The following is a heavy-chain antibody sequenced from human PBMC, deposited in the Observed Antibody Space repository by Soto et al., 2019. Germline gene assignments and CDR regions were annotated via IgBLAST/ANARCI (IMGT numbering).Heavy chain of an antibody. D-gene: IGHD6-6*01. CDR3: ARDREDRQYSSSD. CDR2: IYHSGST. J-gene: IGHJ4*02. CDR1: GGSISSGGYS. Sequence: PSETLSLTCAVSGGSISSGGYSWSWIRQPPGKGLEWIGYIYHSGSTYYNPSLKSRVTISVDRSKNQFSLKLSSVTAADTAVYYCARDREDRQYSSSDWGQGTLVTVSS. V-gene: IGHV4-30-2*01.